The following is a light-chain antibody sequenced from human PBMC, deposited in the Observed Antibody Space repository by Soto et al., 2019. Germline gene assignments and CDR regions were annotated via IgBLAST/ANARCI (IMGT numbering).Light chain of an antibody. CDR3: QKYIGSFF. CDR1: QGIRNF. CDR2: AAS. Sequence: DIQMTQSPTSLSASVGDRVTITCRASQGIRNFVAWYQQKPGKAPKLLIYAASTLQSGVPSRFSGSGSGTDFPLTFTSLQPEDFELYSCQKYIGSFFFGPGTKVEIK. J-gene: IGKJ1*01. V-gene: IGKV1-27*01.